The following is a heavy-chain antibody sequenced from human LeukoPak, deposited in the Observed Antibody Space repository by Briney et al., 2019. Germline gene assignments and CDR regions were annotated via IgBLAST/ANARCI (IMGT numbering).Heavy chain of an antibody. CDR1: GFTFSSYS. D-gene: IGHD3-3*01. Sequence: GGALRLSCAASGFTFSSYSMNWVRQAPGGGLEGGLSISSSSSYIYYTDSVKGRFTISRDNAKNSLYLQMNSLRAEDTAVYYCARDQGYDFWSGPFDYWGQGTLVTVSS. CDR3: ARDQGYDFWSGPFDY. CDR2: ISSSSSYI. J-gene: IGHJ4*02. V-gene: IGHV3-21*01.